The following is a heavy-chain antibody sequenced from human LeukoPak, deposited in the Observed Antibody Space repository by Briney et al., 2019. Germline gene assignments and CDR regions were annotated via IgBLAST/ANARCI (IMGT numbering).Heavy chain of an antibody. D-gene: IGHD2-21*01. CDR3: ANGRHMASAVAEFDH. J-gene: IGHJ4*02. V-gene: IGHV3-30*18. Sequence: PGGSLRLSCEVSGFTFSNYDMHCVRQPPGKGLEWVAGISYHGTHKYYVDSVKGRFTVSRDNSKNTVYLQMNSLRTEDTALYYCANGRHMASAVAEFDHWGQGTQVTVSS. CDR2: ISYHGTHK. CDR1: GFTFSNYD.